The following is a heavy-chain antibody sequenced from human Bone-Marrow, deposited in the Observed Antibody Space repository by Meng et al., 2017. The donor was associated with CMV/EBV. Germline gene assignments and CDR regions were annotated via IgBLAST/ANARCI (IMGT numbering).Heavy chain of an antibody. J-gene: IGHJ1*01. CDR2: IIPIFGTA. D-gene: IGHD3-16*01. CDR3: ARVPLRWGSFPLD. CDR1: GGTFSSYA. V-gene: IGHV1-69*12. Sequence: QVQLVPSGAEVKKPGSSVKVSCKASGGTFSSYAISWVRQAPGQGLEWMGGIIPIFGTANYAQKFQGRVTITADESTSTAYMELRSLRSDDTAVYYCARVPLRWGSFPLDWGQGTLVTVSS.